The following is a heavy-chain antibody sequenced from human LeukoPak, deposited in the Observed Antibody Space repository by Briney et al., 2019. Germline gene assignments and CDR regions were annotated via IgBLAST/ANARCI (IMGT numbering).Heavy chain of an antibody. CDR1: GGSISSYY. CDR2: IYYSGST. D-gene: IGHD3-3*01. J-gene: IGHJ4*02. V-gene: IGHV4-59*01. Sequence: SETLSLTCTVSGGSISSYYWSWIRQPPGKGLEWIGYIYYSGSTNYNPSLKSRVTISVDTSKNQFSLKLSSVTAADTAVYYCARDRTIFGLVSYFDYWGQGTLVTVPS. CDR3: ARDRTIFGLVSYFDY.